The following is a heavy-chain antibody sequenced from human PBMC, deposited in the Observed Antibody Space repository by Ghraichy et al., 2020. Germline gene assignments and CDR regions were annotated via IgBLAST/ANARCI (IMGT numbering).Heavy chain of an antibody. CDR3: ARQRWQQSEFDY. D-gene: IGHD4-23*01. CDR1: GFSFSNHI. V-gene: IGHV3-21*01. Sequence: GVLNISCAASGFSFSNHIMYWVRQAPGKGLEWVASITTDSSSIYYVDSVKGRFTISRDNANNSLYLQMYSLTAEDTAVYYCARQRWQQSEFDYWGQGTLVSVSS. J-gene: IGHJ4*02. CDR2: ITTDSSSI.